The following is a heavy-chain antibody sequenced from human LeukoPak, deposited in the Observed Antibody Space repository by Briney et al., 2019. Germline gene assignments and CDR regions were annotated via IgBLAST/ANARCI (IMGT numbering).Heavy chain of an antibody. D-gene: IGHD3-10*01. Sequence: SETLSLTCAVYGGSFSGYYWSWIRQPPGKGLEWIGEINHNGSTNYNPSLKSRVTISVDTSKNQFSLKLSSVTAADTAVYYCARGGYYGSGNDFRFDPWGQGTLVTVS. CDR2: INHNGST. CDR3: ARGGYYGSGNDFRFDP. J-gene: IGHJ5*02. V-gene: IGHV4-34*01. CDR1: GGSFSGYY.